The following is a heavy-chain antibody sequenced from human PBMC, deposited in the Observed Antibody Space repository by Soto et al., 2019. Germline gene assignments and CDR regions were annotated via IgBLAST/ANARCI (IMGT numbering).Heavy chain of an antibody. CDR1: GGSISSYY. CDR3: ARRGIAARPDYYYYYMDV. D-gene: IGHD6-6*01. V-gene: IGHV4-59*08. CDR2: IYYSGST. J-gene: IGHJ6*03. Sequence: SETLSLTCTVSGGSISSYYWSWIRQPPGKGLEWIGYIYYSGSTNYNPSLKSRVTISVDTSKNQFSLKLSSVTAADTAVYYCARRGIAARPDYYYYYMDVWGKGTTVTVSS.